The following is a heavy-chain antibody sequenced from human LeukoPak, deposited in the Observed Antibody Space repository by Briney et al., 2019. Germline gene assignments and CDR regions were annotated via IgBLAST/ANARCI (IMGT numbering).Heavy chain of an antibody. D-gene: IGHD5-12*01. J-gene: IGHJ4*02. Sequence: GESLKISCKGSGXSFTTHWIGWVRQMPGKGLEWMGIIYPGDSATRYSPSFQGHVTISADKSISTAYLQWSSLKASDTAMYYCAKHGSGYEPDYWGQGTLVTVSS. V-gene: IGHV5-51*01. CDR2: IYPGDSAT. CDR1: GXSFTTHW. CDR3: AKHGSGYEPDY.